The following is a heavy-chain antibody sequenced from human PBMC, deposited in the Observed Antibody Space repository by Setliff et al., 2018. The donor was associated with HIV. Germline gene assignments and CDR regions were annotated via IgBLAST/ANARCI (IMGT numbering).Heavy chain of an antibody. D-gene: IGHD3-3*01. V-gene: IGHV1-2*02. Sequence: ASVKVSCKASGYSFARYGLSWVRQAPGQGLQWMGWMHPNSGATKYAQKFRDRVTLTGDTSISTASMELSSLKSDDTAMYYCATSTSRFFWNGFYQGGFGSRNSHSFENWGQGTLVTVSS. CDR1: GYSFARYG. J-gene: IGHJ4*02. CDR3: ATSTSRFFWNGFYQGGFGSRNSHSFEN. CDR2: MHPNSGAT.